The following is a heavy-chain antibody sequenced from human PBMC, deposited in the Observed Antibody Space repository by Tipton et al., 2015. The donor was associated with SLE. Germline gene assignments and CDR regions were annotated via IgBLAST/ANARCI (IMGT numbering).Heavy chain of an antibody. V-gene: IGHV3-66*02. Sequence: SLRLSCAASGFTVSYNYMSWVRQAPGKGLEWVSLISWDGGSTYYADSVKGRFTISRDNSENTLFLQMNSLTLEDTAVYYCARDWCRFCTTTSCYCDYWGQGTLVTVSS. CDR3: ARDWCRFCTTTSCYCDY. CDR1: GFTVSYNY. J-gene: IGHJ4*02. CDR2: ISWDGGST. D-gene: IGHD2-8*01.